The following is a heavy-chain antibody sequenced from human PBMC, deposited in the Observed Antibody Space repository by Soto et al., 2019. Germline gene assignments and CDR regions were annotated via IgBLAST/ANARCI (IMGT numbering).Heavy chain of an antibody. CDR2: IFDSGIT. J-gene: IGHJ4*02. Sequence: SETLSLTCSVSGGSLSYYYWSWIRQPAGRGLGWIGRIFDSGITNYSPSLRSRITMSVDTSKNQFSLKLSSVTAADTAVYYCARGSLKFDFWGLGTLVTVSS. CDR1: GGSLSYYY. V-gene: IGHV4-4*07. CDR3: ARGSLKFDF. D-gene: IGHD3-10*01.